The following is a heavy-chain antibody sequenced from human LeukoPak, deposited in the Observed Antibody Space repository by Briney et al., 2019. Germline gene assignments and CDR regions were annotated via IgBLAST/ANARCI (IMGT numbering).Heavy chain of an antibody. V-gene: IGHV1-2*02. CDR2: INPNVGGT. CDR1: GYTFVNHF. D-gene: IGHD1-26*01. Sequence: ASVKVSCKASGYTFVNHFIYWLRQAPGQGLEWMGWINPNVGGTVSAQKFQGRVTMTRDTSISTAYMELNSLTSADTAVYYCAXVXASGFYFFNSWGQGTLITVSS. J-gene: IGHJ4*02. CDR3: AXVXASGFYFFNS.